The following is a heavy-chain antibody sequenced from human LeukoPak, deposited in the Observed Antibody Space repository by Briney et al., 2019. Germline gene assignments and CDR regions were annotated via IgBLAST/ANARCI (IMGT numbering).Heavy chain of an antibody. D-gene: IGHD6-13*01. J-gene: IGHJ4*02. V-gene: IGHV3-66*01. CDR1: GFIVSSNY. Sequence: GGSLRLSCAASGFIVSSNYMTWVRQAPGKGLEWLSVIYSDGTTYYADSVKGRFIVSRDQANNTLYLQMNTLRDEDTAVYYCARGPRYSFYWGQGTLVSVSS. CDR3: ARGPRYSFY. CDR2: IYSDGTT.